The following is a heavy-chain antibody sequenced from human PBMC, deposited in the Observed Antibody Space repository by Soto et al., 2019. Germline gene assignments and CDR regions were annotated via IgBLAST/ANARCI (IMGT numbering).Heavy chain of an antibody. CDR1: GGSIISGDYY. V-gene: IGHV4-30-4*01. Sequence: SETLSLTCTVSGGSIISGDYYWSWIRQPPGKGLEWIGYIYYSGSTYYNPSLKSRVTISVDTSKNQFSLKLSSVTAADTAVYYCARQNTAMVTDPYYYGMDVWGQGTTVTVSS. CDR2: IYYSGST. D-gene: IGHD5-18*01. J-gene: IGHJ6*02. CDR3: ARQNTAMVTDPYYYGMDV.